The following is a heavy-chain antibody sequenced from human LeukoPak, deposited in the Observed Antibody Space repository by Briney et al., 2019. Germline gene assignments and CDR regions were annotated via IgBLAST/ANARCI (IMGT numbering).Heavy chain of an antibody. CDR3: ACGGWYSPVYY. CDR1: GYTFTSYD. J-gene: IGHJ4*02. CDR2: MNPNSGNT. Sequence: ASVKVSCEASGYTFTSYDINWVQQATGQGLEWMGWMNPNSGNTGYAQKFQGRVTMTRDTSTSTVYMELSSLRSEDTAVYYCACGGWYSPVYYWGQGTLVTVSS. D-gene: IGHD6-19*01. V-gene: IGHV1-8*01.